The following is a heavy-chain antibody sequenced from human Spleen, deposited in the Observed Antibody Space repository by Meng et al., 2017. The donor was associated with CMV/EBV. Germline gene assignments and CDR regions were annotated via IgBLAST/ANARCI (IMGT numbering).Heavy chain of an antibody. CDR3: ARIERRRILKYCGSDCSTTDY. CDR2: IYQSGST. Sequence: HVQLQESGAGLVKPSGTLSLTCAVSGRCISSSNLWTWVRQVPGKGLEWIGEIYQSGSTNDNPSLKSRVTISVDKFKNQFSLKLGSVTAADTAVYYCARIERRRILKYCGSDCSTTDYWGQGTLVTVSS. J-gene: IGHJ4*02. CDR1: GRCISSSNL. D-gene: IGHD2-21*02. V-gene: IGHV4-4*02.